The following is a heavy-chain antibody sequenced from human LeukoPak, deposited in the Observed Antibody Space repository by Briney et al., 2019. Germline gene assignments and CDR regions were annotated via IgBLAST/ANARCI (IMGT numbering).Heavy chain of an antibody. J-gene: IGHJ3*02. V-gene: IGHV4-59*08. CDR2: IYYSGST. Sequence: SETLSLTCTVSGGSISSYYWSWIRQPPGKGLEWIGYIYYSGSTNYNPSLKSRVTISVDTSKNQFSLKLSSVTAADTAVYYCARFPPVGATDAFDIWGQGTMVTVSS. CDR3: ARFPPVGATDAFDI. CDR1: GGSISSYY. D-gene: IGHD1-26*01.